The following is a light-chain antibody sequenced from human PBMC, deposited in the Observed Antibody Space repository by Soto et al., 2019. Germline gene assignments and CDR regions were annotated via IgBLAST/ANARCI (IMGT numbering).Light chain of an antibody. V-gene: IGKV3-20*01. CDR2: GAS. Sequence: EIVLTQSPGTLSLSPGERATLSCRASQSVRSRYLAWYQQKPVQAPRLLIYGASSSATGIPDRFSGSGSGTDFTLTFSRLEPEDFAVYYFQQYCSSPFTFGPGTKVYIK. CDR1: QSVRSRY. CDR3: QQYCSSPFT. J-gene: IGKJ3*01.